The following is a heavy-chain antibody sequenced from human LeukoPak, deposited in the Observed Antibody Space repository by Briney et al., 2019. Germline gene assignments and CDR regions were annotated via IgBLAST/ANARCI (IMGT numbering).Heavy chain of an antibody. CDR2: VYRSGST. CDR3: ARDPHYYGSGGYKAA. J-gene: IGHJ5*02. CDR1: GYSISTGYF. D-gene: IGHD3-10*01. Sequence: SETLSLTCTVSGYSISTGYFWGWTRQTPGKGLEWIGSVYRSGSTYYNSSLKSRVTISVDTSKNQFSLNLSSVTAADTAVYYCARDPHYYGSGGYKAAWGQGTLVTVSS. V-gene: IGHV4-38-2*02.